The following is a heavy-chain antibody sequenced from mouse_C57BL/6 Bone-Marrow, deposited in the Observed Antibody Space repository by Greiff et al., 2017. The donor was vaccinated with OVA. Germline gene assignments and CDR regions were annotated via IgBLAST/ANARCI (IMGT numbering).Heavy chain of an antibody. J-gene: IGHJ1*03. CDR1: GFSLSTFGMG. D-gene: IGHD4-1*01. CDR2: IWWDDDK. Sequence: QVTLKVSGPGILQPSQTLSLTCSFSGFSLSTFGMGVGWIRQPSGKGLEWLAHIWWDDDKYYNPALKSRLTISKDTSKNQVSHKIASVDTADTATYYCARRANWDGYFDVWGTGTTVTVSS. CDR3: ARRANWDGYFDV. V-gene: IGHV8-8*01.